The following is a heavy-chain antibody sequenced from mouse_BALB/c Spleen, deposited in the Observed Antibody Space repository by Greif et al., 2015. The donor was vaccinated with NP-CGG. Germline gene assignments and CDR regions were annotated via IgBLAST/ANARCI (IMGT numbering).Heavy chain of an antibody. J-gene: IGHJ4*01. Sequence: EVQLQQSGPGLVKPSQSLSLTCSVTGYSITSGYYWNWIRRFPGNKLEWIGYISYDGSNNYNPSLKNRISITRDTSKNQFFLKLNSVTTEDTATYYCARDPYGNYLYYAMDYWGQGTSVTVSS. CDR2: ISYDGSN. D-gene: IGHD2-1*01. V-gene: IGHV3-6*02. CDR3: ARDPYGNYLYYAMDY. CDR1: GYSITSGYY.